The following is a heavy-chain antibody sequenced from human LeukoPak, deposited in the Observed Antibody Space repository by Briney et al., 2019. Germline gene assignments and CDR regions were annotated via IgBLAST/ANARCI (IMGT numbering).Heavy chain of an antibody. J-gene: IGHJ4*02. Sequence: SETLSLTCAVYGASFSGYYWSWIRQPPGKGLEWIGEINHSGSTNYNPSLKSRVTISVDTSKNQFSLKLSSVTAADTAVYYCARGLSMIPLSYWGQGTLVTVSS. CDR3: ARGLSMIPLSY. CDR1: GASFSGYY. CDR2: INHSGST. D-gene: IGHD2/OR15-2a*01. V-gene: IGHV4-34*01.